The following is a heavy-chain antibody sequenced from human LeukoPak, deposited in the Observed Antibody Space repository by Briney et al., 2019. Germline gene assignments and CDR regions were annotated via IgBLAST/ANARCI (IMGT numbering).Heavy chain of an antibody. Sequence: GGSLRLSCAASGFTFSSYAMHWVRQAPGKGLEWVAFIRYDGSNKYYADSVKGRFTISRDNSKNTLYLQMNSLRAEDTAVYYCAKVPRRLPRFSDYYYYMDVWGKGTTVTVSS. CDR1: GFTFSSYA. D-gene: IGHD3-16*01. CDR3: AKVPRRLPRFSDYYYYMDV. J-gene: IGHJ6*03. V-gene: IGHV3-30*02. CDR2: IRYDGSNK.